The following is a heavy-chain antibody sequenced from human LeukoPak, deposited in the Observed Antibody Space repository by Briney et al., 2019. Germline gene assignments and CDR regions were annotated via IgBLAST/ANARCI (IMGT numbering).Heavy chain of an antibody. V-gene: IGHV3-21*01. J-gene: IGHJ6*03. CDR1: GFTFSSNS. CDR3: ARDPYSGSYGDSYYYYMDV. CDR2: ITSTGTYT. D-gene: IGHD1-26*01. Sequence: GGSLRLSCAASGFTFSSNSMNWVRQAPGKGLEWVSPITSTGTYTFYADSVKGRFTISRDNAKNSLYLQMNSLRAEDTAIYYCARDPYSGSYGDSYYYYMDVWGKGTTVTISS.